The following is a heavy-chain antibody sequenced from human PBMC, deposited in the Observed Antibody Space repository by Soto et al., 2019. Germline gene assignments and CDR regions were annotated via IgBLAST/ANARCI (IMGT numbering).Heavy chain of an antibody. CDR2: FSATSENT. CDR1: GFFFSSYT. D-gene: IGHD6-19*01. Sequence: EVQLLESGGGLVQPGGSLRLSCVGSGFFFSSYTMTWVRQAPGKGLEWVSSFSATSENTYYADSVRGRFTISRDNSNNKLFLPMNSLTAEDTAMYYCAKARDQQWVRLPFDYWGQGSLVIVSS. CDR3: AKARDQQWVRLPFDY. J-gene: IGHJ4*02. V-gene: IGHV3-23*01.